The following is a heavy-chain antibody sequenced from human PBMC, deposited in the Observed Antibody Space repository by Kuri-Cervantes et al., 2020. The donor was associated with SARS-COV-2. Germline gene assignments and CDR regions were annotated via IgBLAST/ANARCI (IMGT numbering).Heavy chain of an antibody. CDR1: GFTFRSSG. D-gene: IGHD3-3*01. Sequence: GESLKISCAASGFTFRSSGMHWVRQAPGKGLGWVALLSNDGAHEYCADSVKGRFTISRDNFKNTLFLQMNSLRSEDTAMYYCAKGGDFWSGFTYFDSCGPGTLVTVSS. CDR2: LSNDGAHE. CDR3: AKGGDFWSGFTYFDS. V-gene: IGHV3-30*18. J-gene: IGHJ4*02.